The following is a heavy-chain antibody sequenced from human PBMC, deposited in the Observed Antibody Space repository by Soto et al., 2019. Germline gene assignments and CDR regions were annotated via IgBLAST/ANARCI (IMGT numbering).Heavy chain of an antibody. CDR2: IYWDDDK. V-gene: IGHV2-5*02. Sequence: QITLKESGPTLVKPTQTLTLTCTFSGFSLSTSGVGVGWIRQPPGKALEWLALIYWDDDKRYSPSLKNRLTITKDTSKNQVFLTRTNMDPVDTATYYCAHRRGHSGSWPYFDYWGQGTLVTVSS. J-gene: IGHJ4*02. D-gene: IGHD6-13*01. CDR1: GFSLSTSGVG. CDR3: AHRRGHSGSWPYFDY.